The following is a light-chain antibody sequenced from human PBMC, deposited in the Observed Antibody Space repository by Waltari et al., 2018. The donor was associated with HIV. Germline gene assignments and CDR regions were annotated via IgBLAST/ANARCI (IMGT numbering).Light chain of an antibody. CDR3: QTWGTGSVV. V-gene: IGLV4-69*02. CDR2: LNSDGTH. Sequence: QLVVTQSPSVSASLGASVKLTCTLSRGHSAYATAWLQQRPEKGPRFLMRLNSDGTHTKGDGFPDRFSGSSSGTERYLTISSLQSEDGADYYCQTWGTGSVVVGGGTKVTVL. CDR1: RGHSAYA. J-gene: IGLJ2*01.